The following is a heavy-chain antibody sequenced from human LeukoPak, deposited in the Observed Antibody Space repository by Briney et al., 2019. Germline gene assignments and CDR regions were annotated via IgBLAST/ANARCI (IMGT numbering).Heavy chain of an antibody. CDR2: IYTSGST. CDR3: ARRAPVGATDP. CDR1: GGSISSGSYY. V-gene: IGHV4-61*02. J-gene: IGHJ5*02. Sequence: PSQTLSLTCTVSGGSISSGSYYWSWIRQPAGKGLEWIGRIYTSGSTNYNPSLKSRVTISVDTSKNQFSLKLSSVTAADTAVYYCARRAPVGATDPWGQGTLVTVSS. D-gene: IGHD1-26*01.